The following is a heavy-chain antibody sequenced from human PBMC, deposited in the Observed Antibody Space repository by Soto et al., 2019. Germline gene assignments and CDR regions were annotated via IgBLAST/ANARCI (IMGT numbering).Heavy chain of an antibody. D-gene: IGHD1-1*01. J-gene: IGHJ5*02. CDR3: AIHAGTTYEANWFDP. Sequence: SETLSLTCTVSGGSISSYYWSWIRQPPGKGLEWIGYIYYSGSTYYNPSLKSRVTISVDTSKNQFSLKLSSVTAADTAVYYCAIHAGTTYEANWFDPWGQGTLVTVSS. CDR2: IYYSGST. V-gene: IGHV4-59*04. CDR1: GGSISSYY.